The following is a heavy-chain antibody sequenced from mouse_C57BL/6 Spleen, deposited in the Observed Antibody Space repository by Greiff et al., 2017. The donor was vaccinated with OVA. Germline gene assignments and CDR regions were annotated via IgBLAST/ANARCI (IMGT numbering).Heavy chain of an antibody. CDR2: LYPGDGDT. CDR3: ARWEDDYDVFAY. D-gene: IGHD2-4*01. Sequence: VKVVESGPELVKPGASVQISCKASGYAFSSSWMNWVKQRPGKGLEWIGRLYPGDGDTNYNGKFKGKATLTADKSSSTAYMQLSSLTSEDSAVYFCARWEDDYDVFAYWGQGTLVTVSA. J-gene: IGHJ3*01. V-gene: IGHV1-82*01. CDR1: GYAFSSSW.